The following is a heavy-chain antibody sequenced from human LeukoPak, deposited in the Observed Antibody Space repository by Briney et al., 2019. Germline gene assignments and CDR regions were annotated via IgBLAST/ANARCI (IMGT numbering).Heavy chain of an antibody. Sequence: PSETLSLTCTVSGDSISSSPYYWGYIRQPPGGGLEWIGSIYYSGSTYYNPSLKSRVTISVDTSKNQFSLKLSSVTAADTAVYYCARHGPAAHQTHTFDYWGQGTLVTVSS. J-gene: IGHJ4*02. CDR2: IYYSGST. V-gene: IGHV4-39*01. CDR3: ARHGPAAHQTHTFDY. CDR1: GDSISSSPYY. D-gene: IGHD2-2*01.